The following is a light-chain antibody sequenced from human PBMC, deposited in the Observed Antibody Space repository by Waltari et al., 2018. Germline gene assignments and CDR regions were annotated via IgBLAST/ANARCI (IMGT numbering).Light chain of an antibody. CDR1: HDISSH. CDR2: PAS. V-gene: IGKV1-9*01. J-gene: IGKJ3*01. CDR3: QDLHDYPV. Sequence: IQLTQSPSSLSASVGDRVTISCPASHDISSHLAWDQQKPGKAPTLLIYPASTLESGVPSRFSGSGSGTEFTLTITSLQPEDFATYFCQDLHDYPVFGPGTKVDIK.